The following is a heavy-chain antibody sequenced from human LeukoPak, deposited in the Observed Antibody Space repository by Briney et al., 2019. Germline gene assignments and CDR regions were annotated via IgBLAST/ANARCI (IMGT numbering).Heavy chain of an antibody. CDR2: ISSGSGYI. J-gene: IGHJ6*02. CDR3: AREVVVKVNYGMDV. CDR1: GFTFSSYS. Sequence: GGSLRLSCAASGFTFSSYSMNWVRQAPGKGLEWVSSISSGSGYIYYADSVKGRFTISRDNAKTSLYLQMNSLRAEDTAVYYCAREVVVKVNYGMDVWGQGTTVTVSS. V-gene: IGHV3-21*01. D-gene: IGHD2-15*01.